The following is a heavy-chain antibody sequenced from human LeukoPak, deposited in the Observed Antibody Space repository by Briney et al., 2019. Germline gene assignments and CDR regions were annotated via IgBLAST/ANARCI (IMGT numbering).Heavy chain of an antibody. D-gene: IGHD2-15*01. V-gene: IGHV4-59*08. CDR2: IYYSGST. CDR3: AIGHVVTQGVVDY. CDR1: GGSISSYY. Sequence: SETLSLICTVSGGSISSYYWSWIRQPPGKGLEWIGYIYYSGSTNYNPSLKSRVTISVDTSKNQFSLKLSSVTAADTAVYYCAIGHVVTQGVVDYWGQGTLVTVSS. J-gene: IGHJ4*02.